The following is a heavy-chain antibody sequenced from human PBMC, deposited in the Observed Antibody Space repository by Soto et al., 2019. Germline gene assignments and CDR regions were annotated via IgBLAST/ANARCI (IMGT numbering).Heavy chain of an antibody. CDR1: GGSISSSSYY. J-gene: IGHJ4*02. V-gene: IGHV4-39*01. CDR3: ASLASQFGEAPIDY. D-gene: IGHD3-10*01. CDR2: IYYSGST. Sequence: QLQLQESGPGLVKPSETLSLTCTVSGGSISSSSYYWGWIRQPPGKGLEWIGSIYYSGSTYYNPSLKSRVTISVDTSKNQFSLKLSSVTAADTAVYYCASLASQFGEAPIDYWGQGTLVTVSS.